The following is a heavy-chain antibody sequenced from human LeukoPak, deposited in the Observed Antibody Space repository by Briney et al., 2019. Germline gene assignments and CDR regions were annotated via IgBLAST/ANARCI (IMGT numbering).Heavy chain of an antibody. Sequence: SETLSLTCAVYGGSFSGYYWSWIRQPPGKGLEWIGEINHSGSTNYNPSLKSRVTISVDTSKNQFSLKLSSVTAADTAVYYCARRGVRGVIRGVWYFDYWGQGTLVTVSS. V-gene: IGHV4-34*01. J-gene: IGHJ4*02. CDR1: GGSFSGYY. D-gene: IGHD3-10*01. CDR2: INHSGST. CDR3: ARRGVRGVIRGVWYFDY.